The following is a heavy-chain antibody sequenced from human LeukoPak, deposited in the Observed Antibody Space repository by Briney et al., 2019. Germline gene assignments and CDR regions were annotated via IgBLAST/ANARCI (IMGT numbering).Heavy chain of an antibody. CDR2: INWNGGSS. Sequence: GGSLRLSCAASGFTFDEYGMNWVRQVPGKGLEWVSTINWNGGSSSYADSVKGRLTISRDNAKNSLYLQMNSLRAEDTAVYYCARDTYYYDSSGHDYWGQGTLVTVSS. V-gene: IGHV3-20*04. CDR1: GFTFDEYG. CDR3: ARDTYYYDSSGHDY. D-gene: IGHD3-22*01. J-gene: IGHJ4*02.